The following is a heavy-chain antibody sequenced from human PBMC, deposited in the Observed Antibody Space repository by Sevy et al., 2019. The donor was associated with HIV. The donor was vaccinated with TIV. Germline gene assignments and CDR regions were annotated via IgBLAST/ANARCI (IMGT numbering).Heavy chain of an antibody. V-gene: IGHV3-7*03. Sequence: GGSLRLSCAVSGFTFSSYWMSWVRQAPGKGLEWVANIKQDGSEKYYVESVKGRFTMSRDNAENSLYLKMNSLRAEDTAVYYCVSGAGSYSAWGQGTLVTVSS. CDR2: IKQDGSEK. J-gene: IGHJ5*02. CDR1: GFTFSSYW. CDR3: VSGAGSYSA. D-gene: IGHD1-26*01.